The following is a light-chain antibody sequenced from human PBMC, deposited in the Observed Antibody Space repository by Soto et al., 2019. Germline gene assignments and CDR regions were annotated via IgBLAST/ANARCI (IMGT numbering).Light chain of an antibody. Sequence: EIVLTQSPGTLSLSPGERATLSCRASQTITSNYLAWYQQKPGQAPRLLLYDASNRATGIPDRFTGSGSGTDFSLTISRMEHEDFEVYYCQQYGSSVWTFGQGTKVEIK. V-gene: IGKV3-20*01. J-gene: IGKJ1*01. CDR2: DAS. CDR3: QQYGSSVWT. CDR1: QTITSNY.